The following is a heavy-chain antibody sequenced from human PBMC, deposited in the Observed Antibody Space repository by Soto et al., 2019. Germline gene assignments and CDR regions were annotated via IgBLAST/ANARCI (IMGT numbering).Heavy chain of an antibody. CDR2: ISGSGGST. CDR1: GFTFSSYA. D-gene: IGHD6-19*01. J-gene: IGHJ4*02. Sequence: HPGGSLRLSCAASGFTFSSYAMSWVRQAPGKGLEWVSAISGSGGSTYYADSVKGRFTISRDNSKNTLYLQMNSLRAEDTAVYYCAKDKPRRHHSSGWPPNFDYWGQGTLVTVSS. CDR3: AKDKPRRHHSSGWPPNFDY. V-gene: IGHV3-23*01.